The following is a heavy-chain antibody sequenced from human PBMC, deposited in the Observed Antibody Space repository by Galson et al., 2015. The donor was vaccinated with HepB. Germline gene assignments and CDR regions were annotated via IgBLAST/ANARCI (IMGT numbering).Heavy chain of an antibody. D-gene: IGHD5-18*01. CDR3: ARVKSGYSYGLVDS. Sequence: TLSLTCTVSGGSMTSNYWTWIRQPPGKGLEWIAYIYYSGSTNYNPSLRSRVTISVDTSKNQFSLKLSSVTAADTAVYYCARVKSGYSYGLVDSWGQGALVTVSS. CDR1: GGSMTSNY. J-gene: IGHJ4*02. CDR2: IYYSGST. V-gene: IGHV4-59*08.